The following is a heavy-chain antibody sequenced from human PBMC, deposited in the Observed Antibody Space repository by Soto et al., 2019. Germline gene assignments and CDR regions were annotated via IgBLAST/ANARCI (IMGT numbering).Heavy chain of an antibody. CDR3: ASGDTVYSSSDY. CDR1: GFTLSSYH. V-gene: IGHV3-21*01. Sequence: GGSLRLSCAASGFTLSSYHMNWVRQAPGKGLEWVSSITSSSSYIYYADSVKGRFTISRDNAKNSLYLQMNSLRAEDTAVYYCASGDTVYSSSDYWGQGTLVTVSS. J-gene: IGHJ4*02. D-gene: IGHD6-6*01. CDR2: ITSSSSYI.